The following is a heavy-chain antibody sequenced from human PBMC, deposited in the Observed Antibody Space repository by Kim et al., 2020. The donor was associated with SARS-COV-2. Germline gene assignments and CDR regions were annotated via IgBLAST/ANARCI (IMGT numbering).Heavy chain of an antibody. J-gene: IGHJ4*02. CDR1: GHTFTSYA. D-gene: IGHD3-3*01. V-gene: IGHV7-4-1*02. CDR3: ARDTRTTIFGVVIIPGYFDY. Sequence: ASVKVSCKASGHTFTSYAMNWVRQAPGQGLEWMGWINTNTGNPTYAQGFTGRFVFSLDTSVSTAYLQISSLKAEDTAVYYCARDTRTTIFGVVIIPGYFDYWGQGTLVTVSS. CDR2: INTNTGNP.